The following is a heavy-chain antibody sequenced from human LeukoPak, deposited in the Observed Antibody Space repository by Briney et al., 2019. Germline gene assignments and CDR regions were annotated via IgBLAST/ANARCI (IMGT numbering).Heavy chain of an antibody. CDR3: ARDKQLDWAHYFYYYMDV. J-gene: IGHJ6*03. CDR2: INPDSGGT. V-gene: IGHV1-2*02. D-gene: IGHD1-1*01. Sequence: ASVKVSCKASGYTFTGYYMHWVRQAPGQGLEWMGWINPDSGGTNYAQKFQGRVTMTRATSINTAYMELSRLRSDDTAVYYCARDKQLDWAHYFYYYMDVWGKGTTVSVSS. CDR1: GYTFTGYY.